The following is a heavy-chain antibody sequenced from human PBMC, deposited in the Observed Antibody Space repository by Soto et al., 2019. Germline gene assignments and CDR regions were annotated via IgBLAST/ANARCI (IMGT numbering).Heavy chain of an antibody. D-gene: IGHD3-22*01. V-gene: IGHV1-69*13. Sequence: ASVKVSCKASGGTFSSYAISWVRQAPGQGLEWMGGIIPIFGTANYAQKFQGRVTITADESTSTAYMELSSLRSEDTAVYYCAINYYDSSGYYSTASPFDYWGQGTLVTVSS. CDR1: GGTFSSYA. J-gene: IGHJ4*02. CDR2: IIPIFGTA. CDR3: AINYYDSSGYYSTASPFDY.